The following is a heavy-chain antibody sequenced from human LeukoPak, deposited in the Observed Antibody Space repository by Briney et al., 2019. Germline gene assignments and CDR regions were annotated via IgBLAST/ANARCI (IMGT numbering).Heavy chain of an antibody. CDR2: INPSCGST. CDR1: GYTFTTYY. V-gene: IGHV1-46*01. J-gene: IGHJ3*02. Sequence: GASVNVSCKAAGYTFTTYYMHWVRQAPGQGLERMGTINPSCGSTSYAQKFQGRVTMTRDRSTSKVYMELSSLRSEDAAVYYCARGGRGEGTGTTRGAFDIWGQGTMVTVSS. D-gene: IGHD1-1*01. CDR3: ARGGRGEGTGTTRGAFDI.